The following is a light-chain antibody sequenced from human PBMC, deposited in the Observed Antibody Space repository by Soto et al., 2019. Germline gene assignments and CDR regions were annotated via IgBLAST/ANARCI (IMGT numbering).Light chain of an antibody. CDR2: QAS. V-gene: IGKV1-5*03. Sequence: DIQMTQSPSTLSASVGDTVTINCRASQSISSWLAWFQQKPGKAPKLLIAQASYLESGVPSRFTGSESGTEFTLTSSGLQPEDFATYYCQQYKSYSRTFGQGTKVEIK. CDR3: QQYKSYSRT. CDR1: QSISSW. J-gene: IGKJ1*01.